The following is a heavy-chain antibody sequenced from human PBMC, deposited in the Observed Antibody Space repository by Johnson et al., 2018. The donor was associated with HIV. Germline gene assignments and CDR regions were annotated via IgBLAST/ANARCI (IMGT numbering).Heavy chain of an antibody. CDR3: VRDPDALSGVGFDF. J-gene: IGHJ3*01. Sequence: VQLVESGGGLVQSGGSLRLSCAASGFTFSRDWMNWVRQAPGKGLEWVANIHQAGSAQYSGHSVKGRFTISRDNAKNSLHLQMNSQRDEDTAVYYCVRDPDALSGVGFDFWGQGTMVTVSS. V-gene: IGHV3-7*01. D-gene: IGHD2-8*01. CDR2: IHQAGSAQ. CDR1: GFTFSRDW.